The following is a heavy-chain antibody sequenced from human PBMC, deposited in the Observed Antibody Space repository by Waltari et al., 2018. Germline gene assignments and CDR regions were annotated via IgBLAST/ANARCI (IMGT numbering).Heavy chain of an antibody. CDR1: GCTLSSST. CDR3: ATSHSGTYYDAIAV. J-gene: IGHJ3*01. V-gene: IGHV1-69*02. Sequence: QVQLVQSGAAVKKPGSSVKVYCKASGCTLSSSTITWVRQAPGQGLDWMGRIIPILGLTYYAQSFQGRVTISADESTSTVYMELRSLRFEDSAVYYCATSHSGTYYDAIAVWGQGTKVTVS. CDR2: IIPILGLT. D-gene: IGHD1-26*01.